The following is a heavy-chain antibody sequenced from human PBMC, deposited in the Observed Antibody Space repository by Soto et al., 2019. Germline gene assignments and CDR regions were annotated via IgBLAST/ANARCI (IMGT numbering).Heavy chain of an antibody. V-gene: IGHV3-53*02. CDR2: IYSSGNI. J-gene: IGHJ2*01. CDR1: GRSVSSNY. CDR3: ATGIKAVVRSWYFDL. D-gene: IGHD5-18*01. Sequence: EVQLVETGGDLIQPGGSLRLSCAASGRSVSSNYMSWVRQAPGRGLEWVSVIYSSGNIYYRDSVKGRFTISRDNSKNTFYLQMNSLRDEDTAVYYCATGIKAVVRSWYFDLWGRGTLVTVSS.